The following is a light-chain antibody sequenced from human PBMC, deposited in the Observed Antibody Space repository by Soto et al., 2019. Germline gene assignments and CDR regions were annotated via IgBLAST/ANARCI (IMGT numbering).Light chain of an antibody. CDR2: GAS. CDR1: QSVSSE. CDR3: QQYNDWPQT. J-gene: IGKJ1*01. V-gene: IGKV3-15*01. Sequence: EIVMTQSPATLSVSPGERATLSCRASQSVSSELAWYQQKPGQALRLLIYGASARATGIPARFSGSGSGTDFTLTISSLQSEDFAVYYCQQYNDWPQTFGQGTKVDIK.